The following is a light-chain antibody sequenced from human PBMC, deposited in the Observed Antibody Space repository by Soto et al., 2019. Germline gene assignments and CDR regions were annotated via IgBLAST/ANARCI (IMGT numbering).Light chain of an antibody. V-gene: IGKV3-15*01. CDR1: QSVRNN. Sequence: VLTQFPATLSVSPGDRATLSFRASQSVRNNLAWYQQRPGQVPRLLIYGASTRATDIPARFSGSGSGAEFTLTISSLQSEDFALYYCKQYNRGLTFGGGTKVDIK. CDR2: GAS. CDR3: KQYNRGLT. J-gene: IGKJ4*01.